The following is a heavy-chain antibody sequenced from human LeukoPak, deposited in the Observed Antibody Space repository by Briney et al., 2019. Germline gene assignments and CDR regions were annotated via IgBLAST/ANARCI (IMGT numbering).Heavy chain of an antibody. Sequence: ASVKVSCKASGYTFTSYYMHWVRQAPGQGLEWMGIINPSGGSTSYAQKFQGRVTMTTDTSTSTAYMELRSLRSDDTAVYYCARDRWQWLENTSFDYWGQGTLVTVSS. CDR1: GYTFTSYY. D-gene: IGHD6-19*01. V-gene: IGHV1-46*01. CDR3: ARDRWQWLENTSFDY. CDR2: INPSGGST. J-gene: IGHJ4*02.